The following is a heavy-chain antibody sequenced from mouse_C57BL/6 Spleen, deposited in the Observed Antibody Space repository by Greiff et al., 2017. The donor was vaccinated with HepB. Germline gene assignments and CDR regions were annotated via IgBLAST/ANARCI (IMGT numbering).Heavy chain of an antibody. V-gene: IGHV1-82*01. CDR1: GYAFSSSW. CDR2: IYPGDGDT. CDR3: ASYYYGSQYYFDY. D-gene: IGHD1-1*01. Sequence: VQLQHSGPELVKPGASVKISCKASGYAFSSSWMYWVQQRPGKGLEWIGRIYPGDGDTNYNGKFKGKATLTADKSSSTAYMQLSSLTSEDSAVYFCASYYYGSQYYFDYWGQGTTLTVSS. J-gene: IGHJ2*01.